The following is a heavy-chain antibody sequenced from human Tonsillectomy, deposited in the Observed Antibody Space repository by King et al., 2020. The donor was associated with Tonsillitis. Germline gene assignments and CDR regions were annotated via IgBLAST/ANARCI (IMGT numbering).Heavy chain of an antibody. CDR2: IYYSGST. Sequence: QLQESGPGLVKPSETLSLTCTVSGGSISSYYWSWIRQPPGKGLEWIGYIYYSGSTNYNPSLKSRVTISVDTSKNQFSLKLSSVTAADTAVYYCARPDGGGVVAFDIWGQGTMVTVSS. D-gene: IGHD2-15*01. CDR3: ARPDGGGVVAFDI. J-gene: IGHJ3*02. CDR1: GGSISSYY. V-gene: IGHV4-59*01.